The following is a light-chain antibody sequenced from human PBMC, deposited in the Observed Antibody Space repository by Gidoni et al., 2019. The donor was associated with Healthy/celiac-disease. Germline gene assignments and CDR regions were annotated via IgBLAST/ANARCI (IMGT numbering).Light chain of an antibody. Sequence: DIQMTQSPSSLSASVGDRVTITCLTSQDISNYLNWYQQKPGKAPKLLIYDASNLETGVPSRFSGSGSGTDFTFTISSLQPEDFATYYCQQYDNLPITFGQGTRLEIK. J-gene: IGKJ5*01. CDR2: DAS. CDR3: QQYDNLPIT. V-gene: IGKV1-33*01. CDR1: QDISNY.